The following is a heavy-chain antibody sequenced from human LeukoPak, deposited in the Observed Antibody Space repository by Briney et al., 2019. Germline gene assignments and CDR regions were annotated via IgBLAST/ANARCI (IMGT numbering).Heavy chain of an antibody. CDR2: IYHTGNT. CDR1: GGSITSANR. D-gene: IGHD6-25*01. V-gene: IGHV4-4*02. CDR3: ARDANGSDLHYYHMDV. Sequence: SGTLSLTCAVSGGSITSANRWSWVRQSPGKGLEWIGEIYHTGNTNYNPSLNSRVSISLDTSKNQFSLRLTSVTAADTAVYFCARDANGSDLHYYHMDVWGKGTTVTVSS. J-gene: IGHJ6*03.